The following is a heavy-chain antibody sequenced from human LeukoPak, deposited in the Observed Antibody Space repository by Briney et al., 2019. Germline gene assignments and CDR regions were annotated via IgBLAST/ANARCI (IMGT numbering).Heavy chain of an antibody. J-gene: IGHJ4*02. CDR3: ARRGYDILTGYYNFDY. D-gene: IGHD3-9*01. V-gene: IGHV3-23*01. CDR1: GFTFSSYA. Sequence: GGSLRLSCAASGFTFSSYAMSWVRQVPGKGPEWVSAISGSGGSTYYADSVKGRFTISRDNSKNTLYLQMNSLRAEDTAVYYCARRGYDILTGYYNFDYWGQGTLVTVSS. CDR2: ISGSGGST.